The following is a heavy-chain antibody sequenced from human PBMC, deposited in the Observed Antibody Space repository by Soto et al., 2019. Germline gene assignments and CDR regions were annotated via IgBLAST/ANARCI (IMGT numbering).Heavy chain of an antibody. D-gene: IGHD3-10*01. Sequence: PGGSLRLSCAASGFTFSSYIMTWVRQAPGKGLEWVSSINSRSSSIYYADSVKGRFTISRDNAKNSLYLQMNSLRAEDTAVYYCARNPSGDYWGQGTLVTVSS. V-gene: IGHV3-21*01. CDR2: INSRSSSI. CDR1: GFTFSSYI. J-gene: IGHJ4*02. CDR3: ARNPSGDY.